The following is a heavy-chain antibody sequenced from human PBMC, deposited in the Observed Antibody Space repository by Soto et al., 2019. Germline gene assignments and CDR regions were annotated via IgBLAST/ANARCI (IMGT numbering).Heavy chain of an antibody. CDR2: IYYSGST. D-gene: IGHD3-22*01. CDR3: ARDFHYYDSSGYWNWFDP. CDR1: GGSISSYY. J-gene: IGHJ5*02. V-gene: IGHV4-59*01. Sequence: PSETLSLTCTVSGGSISSYYWSWIRQPPGKGLEWIGYIYYSGSTNYNPSLKSRVTISVDTSKNQFSLKLSSVTAADTPVYYCARDFHYYDSSGYWNWFDPWGQGTLVTVSS.